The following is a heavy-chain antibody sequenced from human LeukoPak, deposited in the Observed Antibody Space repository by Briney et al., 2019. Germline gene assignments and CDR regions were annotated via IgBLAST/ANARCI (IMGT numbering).Heavy chain of an antibody. CDR2: IYYSGST. CDR1: GGSISNSSYY. D-gene: IGHD6-19*01. CDR3: ARVGAVAAVDY. J-gene: IGHJ4*02. Sequence: SETLPLTCTVSGGSISNSSYYWGWIRQPPGKGLEWIGSIYYSGSTYYNPSLKSRVTISVDTSKNQFSLKLSSVTAADTAVYYCARVGAVAAVDYWGQGTLVTVSS. V-gene: IGHV4-39*01.